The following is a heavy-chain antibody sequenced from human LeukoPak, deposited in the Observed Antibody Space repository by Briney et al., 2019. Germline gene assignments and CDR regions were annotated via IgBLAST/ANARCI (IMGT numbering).Heavy chain of an antibody. CDR1: GLTFSSYW. Sequence: GGSLRLSCAASGLTFSSYWMSWVRQAPGKGLEWVSYISSSSSTIYYADSVKGRFTISRDNAKNSLYLQMNSLRAEDTAVYYCVRAFTSRSSGFDYWGQGSLATVSS. D-gene: IGHD6-19*01. CDR3: VRAFTSRSSGFDY. J-gene: IGHJ4*02. CDR2: ISSSSSTI. V-gene: IGHV3-48*01.